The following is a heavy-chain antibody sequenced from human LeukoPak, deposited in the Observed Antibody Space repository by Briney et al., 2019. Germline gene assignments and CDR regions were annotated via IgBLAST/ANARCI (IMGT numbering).Heavy chain of an antibody. Sequence: KTGGSLRLSCAASGFTFSDYYMSWIRQAPGKGLEWVSYITSSSSYTNYADSVKGRFTIPRDNAKNSLYLQMNSLRAEDTAVYYCARVYPYDSTGYFDYYFDYWGQGTLVTVSS. CDR1: GFTFSDYY. V-gene: IGHV3-11*05. CDR2: ITSSSSYT. D-gene: IGHD3-22*01. CDR3: ARVYPYDSTGYFDYYFDY. J-gene: IGHJ4*02.